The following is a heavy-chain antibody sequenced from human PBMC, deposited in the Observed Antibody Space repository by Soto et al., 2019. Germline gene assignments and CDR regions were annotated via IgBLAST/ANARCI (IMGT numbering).Heavy chain of an antibody. V-gene: IGHV1-69*13. CDR2: IIPIFGTA. D-gene: IGHD6-6*01. J-gene: IGHJ5*02. Sequence: SVKVSCKASGGTFSSYAISWVRQAPGQGLEWMGGIIPIFGTANYAQKFQGRVTITADESTSTAYMELSSLRSEDTAVYYCARDSLEYSSSTLNWFDPWGQGTLVTVSS. CDR1: GGTFSSYA. CDR3: ARDSLEYSSSTLNWFDP.